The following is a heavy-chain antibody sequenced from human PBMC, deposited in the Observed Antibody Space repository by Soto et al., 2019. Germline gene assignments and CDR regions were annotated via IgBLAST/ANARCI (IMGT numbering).Heavy chain of an antibody. Sequence: TGGPLRLSCAASGCTFSSYAMSWVTQAQGKGLEWVSAISGSGGSTYYADSVKGRFTISRDNSKNTLYLQMNSLRAEDTAVYYCAKVRGSGSYPFDYWGQGTLVTVSS. CDR3: AKVRGSGSYPFDY. CDR1: GCTFSSYA. V-gene: IGHV3-23*01. D-gene: IGHD3-10*01. J-gene: IGHJ4*02. CDR2: ISGSGGST.